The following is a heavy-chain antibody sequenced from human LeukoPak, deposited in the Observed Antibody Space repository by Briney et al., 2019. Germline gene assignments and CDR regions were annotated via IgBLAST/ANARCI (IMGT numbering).Heavy chain of an antibody. CDR3: ARHVGFITMVRGVINNNWFDP. V-gene: IGHV4-39*01. J-gene: IGHJ5*02. CDR2: IYYSGSP. CDR1: GGSISSYY. Sequence: SETLSLTCSVSGGSISSYYWGWIRQPPGKGLEWIGSIYYSGSPYYNPSLKSRVTISVDTSKKQFSLKLSSVTAADTAVYYCARHVGFITMVRGVINNNWFDPWGQGTLVTVSS. D-gene: IGHD3-10*01.